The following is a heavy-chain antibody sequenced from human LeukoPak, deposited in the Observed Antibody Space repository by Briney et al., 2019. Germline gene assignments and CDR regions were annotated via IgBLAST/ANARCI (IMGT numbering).Heavy chain of an antibody. V-gene: IGHV3-30*03. CDR2: IAYDGINK. J-gene: IGHJ4*02. CDR3: ARDLKYYDSSGFDY. D-gene: IGHD3-22*01. CDR1: GFTFSSYG. Sequence: GGSLRLSCAASGFTFSSYGMHWVRQAPGKGLEWVAVIAYDGINKYYADSVKGRFTISRDNSKNTLFLQMNSLRAEDTAVYYCARDLKYYDSSGFDYWGQGTLVTVSS.